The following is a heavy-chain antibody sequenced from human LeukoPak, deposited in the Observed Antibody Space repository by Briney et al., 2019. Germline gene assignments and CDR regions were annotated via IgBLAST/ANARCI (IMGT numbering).Heavy chain of an antibody. Sequence: ASVKVSCKASGYTFTGYYMHWVRQAPGQGLEWMGWINPNSGGTNYAQKLQGRVTMTTDTSTSTAYMELRSLRSDDTAVYYCARDLADYGGNSFDYWGQGALVTVSS. CDR1: GYTFTGYY. V-gene: IGHV1-2*02. D-gene: IGHD4-23*01. CDR2: INPNSGGT. J-gene: IGHJ4*02. CDR3: ARDLADYGGNSFDY.